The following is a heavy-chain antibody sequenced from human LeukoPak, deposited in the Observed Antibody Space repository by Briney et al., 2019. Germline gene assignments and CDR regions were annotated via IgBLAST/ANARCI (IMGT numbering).Heavy chain of an antibody. D-gene: IGHD3-16*02. Sequence: GGSLRLSCAASGFTFSSYWMSWVRQAPGKGLERVANIKQDGSEKYYVDSVKGRFTISRDNAKNSLYLQMNSLRAEDTAVYYCARDWGSYLPYSDYWGQGTLVTVSS. CDR3: ARDWGSYLPYSDY. J-gene: IGHJ4*02. CDR2: IKQDGSEK. CDR1: GFTFSSYW. V-gene: IGHV3-7*03.